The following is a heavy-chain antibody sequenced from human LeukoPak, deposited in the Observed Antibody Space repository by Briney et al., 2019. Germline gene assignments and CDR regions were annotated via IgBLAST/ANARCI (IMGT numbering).Heavy chain of an antibody. Sequence: SSVKVSCKASGGTFSSYAISWVRQAPGQGLEWMGGIIPIFGTANYAQKFQGRVTITADESTSTAYMELSSLRSEDTAVYYCARSLAAADLYYYYYMDVWGKGTTVTVSS. CDR3: ARSLAAADLYYYYYMDV. J-gene: IGHJ6*03. D-gene: IGHD6-13*01. CDR1: GGTFSSYA. V-gene: IGHV1-69*01. CDR2: IIPIFGTA.